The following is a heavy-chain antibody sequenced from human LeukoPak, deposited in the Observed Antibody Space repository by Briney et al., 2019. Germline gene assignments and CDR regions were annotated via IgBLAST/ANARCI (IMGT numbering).Heavy chain of an antibody. CDR3: ARGRDGYDYAGFDP. CDR1: GYTFTSYD. V-gene: IGHV1-8*01. D-gene: IGHD5-24*01. J-gene: IGHJ5*02. CDR2: MNPNSGNT. Sequence: ASVKVSCKASGYTFTSYDINWVRQATGQGLEWMGWMNPNSGNTGYAQKFQGRVTMTTDTSTSTAYMELRSLRSDDTAVYYCARGRDGYDYAGFDPWGQGTLVTVSS.